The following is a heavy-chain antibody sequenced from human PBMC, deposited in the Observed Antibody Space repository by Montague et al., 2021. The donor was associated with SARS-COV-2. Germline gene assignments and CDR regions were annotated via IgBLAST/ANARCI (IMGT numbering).Heavy chain of an antibody. CDR1: DFTFRNYA. J-gene: IGHJ4*02. CDR2: VYSGGITT. CDR3: AKSSGSYGDFFDY. Sequence: SLRLSCPASDFTFRNYAMSWVRQAPGRGLQWVSVVYSGGITTFYTDSVKGRFTISRDNSKNTLSLEMNSLRAEDTAVYYCAKSSGSYGDFFDYWGQGTLVTVSS. D-gene: IGHD3-10*01. V-gene: IGHV3-23*03.